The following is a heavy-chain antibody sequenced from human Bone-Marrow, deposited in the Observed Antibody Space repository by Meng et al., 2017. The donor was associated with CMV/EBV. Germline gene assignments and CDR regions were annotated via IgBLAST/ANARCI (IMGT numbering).Heavy chain of an antibody. CDR3: ARRTDHSQH. Sequence: GGSLRLSCKGSGYSFTSYWIGWVRQMPGKGLEWMGIIYPGDSDTRYSPSVQGQVTISADKSISTAYLQWSSLKASDTAMYYCARRTDHSQHWPQGTRVTVSS. J-gene: IGHJ1*01. V-gene: IGHV5-51*01. D-gene: IGHD1-1*01. CDR2: IYPGDSDT. CDR1: GYSFTSYW.